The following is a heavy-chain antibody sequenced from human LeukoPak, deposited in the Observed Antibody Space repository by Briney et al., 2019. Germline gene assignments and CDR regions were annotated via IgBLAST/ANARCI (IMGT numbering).Heavy chain of an antibody. CDR2: INHSGST. V-gene: IGHV4-34*01. Sequence: SETLSLTCTVSGGSISTYYWSWIRQPPGKGLEWIGEINHSGSTNYNPSLKSRVTISVDTSKNQFSLKLSSVTAADTAVYYCARGEPHYYYDSSGYYYPWGQGTLVTVSS. J-gene: IGHJ5*02. CDR3: ARGEPHYYYDSSGYYYP. D-gene: IGHD3-22*01. CDR1: GGSISTYY.